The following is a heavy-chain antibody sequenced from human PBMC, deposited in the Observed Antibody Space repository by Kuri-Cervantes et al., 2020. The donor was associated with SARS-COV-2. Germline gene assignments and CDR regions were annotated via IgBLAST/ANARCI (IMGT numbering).Heavy chain of an antibody. V-gene: IGHV4-39*01. J-gene: IGHJ4*03. Sequence: GSLRLSCTVSGGSITSDYLWGWIRQPPGKRLEWIGNSFYSGSTFYNPSLKSRVTISVDTSKNQFSLELSSVTAADTAVYYCARATLVRYFDCLSQGTTVTVSS. CDR1: GGSITSDYL. CDR3: ARATLVRYFDC. D-gene: IGHD2-2*01. CDR2: SFYSGST.